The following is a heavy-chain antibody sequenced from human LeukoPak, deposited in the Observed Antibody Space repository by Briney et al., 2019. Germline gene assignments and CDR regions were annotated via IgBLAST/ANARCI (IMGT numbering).Heavy chain of an antibody. CDR1: GYSLTSYW. CDR2: IYPGDSDT. CDR3: ARLEGSTVVTPIYFDY. D-gene: IGHD4-23*01. J-gene: IGHJ4*02. V-gene: IGHV5-51*01. Sequence: GESLKISCKGSGYSLTSYWVAWVRQMPGKGLEWMGNIYPGDSDTRYSPSFQGQVTISADKSISTAYLQWSSLKASDTAMYYCARLEGSTVVTPIYFDYWGQGTLVTVSS.